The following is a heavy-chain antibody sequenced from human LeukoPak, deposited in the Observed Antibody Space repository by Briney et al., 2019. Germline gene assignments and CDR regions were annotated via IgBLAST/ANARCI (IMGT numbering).Heavy chain of an antibody. V-gene: IGHV1-18*01. J-gene: IGHJ4*02. D-gene: IGHD3-3*01. CDR2: ISAYNGNT. CDR1: GYTFTSYG. CDR3: ARDGIEVLRFLEWSLDY. Sequence: GASVKVSCKAPGYTFTSYGISWVRQAPGQGLEWMGWISAYNGNTNYAQKLQGRVTMTTDTSTSTAYMELRSLRSDDTAVYYCARDGIEVLRFLEWSLDYWGQGTLVTVSS.